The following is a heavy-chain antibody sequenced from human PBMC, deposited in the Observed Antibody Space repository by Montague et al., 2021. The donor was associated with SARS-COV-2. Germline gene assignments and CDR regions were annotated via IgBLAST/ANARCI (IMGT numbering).Heavy chain of an antibody. Sequence: SETLSLTCAVYGGSLTTHYWTWVRQPPGNGLEWVGQVNQSGRTTHYHPXLRSRVTISVDRSNNQVSLTLESVTAADTAVYYCARVPLHFDGFDYWGQGSLVTVSS. V-gene: IGHV4-34*01. J-gene: IGHJ4*02. D-gene: IGHD3-9*01. CDR3: ARVPLHFDGFDY. CDR2: VNQSGRT. CDR1: GGSLTTHY.